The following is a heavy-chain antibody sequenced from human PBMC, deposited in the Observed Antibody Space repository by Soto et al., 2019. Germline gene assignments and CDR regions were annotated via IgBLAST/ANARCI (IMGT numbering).Heavy chain of an antibody. CDR2: ISAYNGAT. CDR1: GYTFTNYG. V-gene: IGHV1-18*04. D-gene: IGHD1-1*01. Sequence: QVQLVQSGPEVKKPGASVRVSCKASGYTFTNYGISWLRQAPGQGLEWMGWISAYNGATDFAQKVQGRVTLTTDTSTSTAYMELWSLTSADTAIYYCARDSLGTETTAWLDPWGQGTLVTVPS. CDR3: ARDSLGTETTAWLDP. J-gene: IGHJ5*02.